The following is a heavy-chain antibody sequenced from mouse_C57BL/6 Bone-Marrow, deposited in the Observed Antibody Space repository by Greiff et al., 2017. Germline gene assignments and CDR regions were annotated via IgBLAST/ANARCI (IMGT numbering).Heavy chain of an antibody. Sequence: QVQLKESGPGILQPSQTLSLSCSFSGFSLSTVGMGVGWIRQPSGKGLEWLAHIWWDDDKYYNPALKSRLTISTDTSKTQVFLKIANVDTADTATYYGDRGITRNYVDYWGQGTTRTVSS. CDR2: IWWDDDK. CDR3: DRGITRNYVDY. D-gene: IGHD1-1*01. V-gene: IGHV8-8*01. CDR1: GFSLSTVGMG. J-gene: IGHJ2*01.